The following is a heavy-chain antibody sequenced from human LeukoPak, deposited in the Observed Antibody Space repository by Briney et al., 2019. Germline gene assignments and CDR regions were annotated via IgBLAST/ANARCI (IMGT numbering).Heavy chain of an antibody. J-gene: IGHJ4*02. CDR3: ARVQPIYDFWSGYFDY. CDR2: ISTYNGNT. D-gene: IGHD3-3*01. V-gene: IGHV1-18*01. CDR1: GYTFTKYG. Sequence: ASVKVSCKASGYTFTKYGITWVRQAPGQGLEWMGWISTYNGNTNYAQKLQGRVTVTTDTSTSTAYMELSSLRSEDTAVYYCARVQPIYDFWSGYFDYWGQGTLVTVSS.